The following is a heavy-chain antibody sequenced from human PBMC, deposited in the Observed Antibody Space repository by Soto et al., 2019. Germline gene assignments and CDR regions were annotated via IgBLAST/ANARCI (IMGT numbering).Heavy chain of an antibody. CDR1: GFTFSDYY. CDR2: ISSSSSYT. D-gene: IGHD5-18*01. Sequence: GGSLRLSCAASGFTFSDYYMSWIRQAPGKGLEWVSYISSSSSYTNYADSVKGRFTISRDNAKNSLYLQMNSLRAEDTAVYYCARDLKDTAMVTGYYYYYYMDVWGKGTTVTVSS. J-gene: IGHJ6*03. V-gene: IGHV3-11*06. CDR3: ARDLKDTAMVTGYYYYYYMDV.